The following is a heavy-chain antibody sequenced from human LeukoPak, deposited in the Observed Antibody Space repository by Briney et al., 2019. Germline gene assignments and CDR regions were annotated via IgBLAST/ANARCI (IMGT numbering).Heavy chain of an antibody. CDR2: IDNSRSYI. V-gene: IGHV3-21*01. CDR1: GFTFSSYG. Sequence: PGGSLRLSCAASGFTFSSYGMSWVRQAPGKGLEWVSSIDNSRSYIYYADSVKGRFTISRDNAKNSLSLQMNSLRAEDTVVYYCAKVPSSGWDYYFDYWGQGTLVTVSS. J-gene: IGHJ4*02. CDR3: AKVPSSGWDYYFDY. D-gene: IGHD6-19*01.